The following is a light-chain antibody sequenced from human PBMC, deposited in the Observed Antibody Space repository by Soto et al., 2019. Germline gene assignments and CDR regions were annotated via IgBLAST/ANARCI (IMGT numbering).Light chain of an antibody. J-gene: IGKJ3*01. V-gene: IGKV1-33*01. CDR1: QDISNY. CDR2: DAS. CDR3: QQYDNLPFT. Sequence: DIQMTQSPSSLSASVGDRVTITCQASQDISNYLNWYQQKPWKAPKLLIYDASNLETGVPSRFSGSGSGTDFTFTISSLQPKDIATYYCQQYDNLPFTFGPGNKVDIK.